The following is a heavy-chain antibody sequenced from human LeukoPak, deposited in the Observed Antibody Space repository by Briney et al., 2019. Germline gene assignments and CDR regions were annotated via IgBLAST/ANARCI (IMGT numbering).Heavy chain of an antibody. CDR2: IYTSGST. Sequence: SQTLSLTCTVSGGSISSGSYYWSWIRQPAGKGLEWIGRIYTSGSTNYNPSLKSRVTISVDTSKNQFSLKLSSVTAADTAVYYCAIRRLGANYFDYWGQGTLVTVSS. V-gene: IGHV4-61*02. J-gene: IGHJ4*02. D-gene: IGHD3-10*01. CDR3: AIRRLGANYFDY. CDR1: GGSISSGSYY.